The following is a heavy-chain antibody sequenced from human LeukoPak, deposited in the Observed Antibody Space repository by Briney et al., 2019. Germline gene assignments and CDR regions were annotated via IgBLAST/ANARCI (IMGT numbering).Heavy chain of an antibody. CDR3: SAGEWDYFDY. V-gene: IGHV4-4*07. J-gene: IGHJ4*02. CDR1: GGSISRYY. D-gene: IGHD3-16*01. CDR2: IYTSGST. Sequence: NASDCLSLTCTVSGGSISRYYWSWIRQPAGKGLEWIGRIYTSGSTNYTSSLKSRVTMSVDTSKNQFSLKLSSVTAADTAVYYCSAGEWDYFDYWGQGTLVTGFS.